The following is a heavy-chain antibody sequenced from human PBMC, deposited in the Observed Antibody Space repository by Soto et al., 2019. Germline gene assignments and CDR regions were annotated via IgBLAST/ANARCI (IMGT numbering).Heavy chain of an antibody. D-gene: IGHD6-13*01. V-gene: IGHV5-51*01. CDR3: ARTAAAGKYYYGMDV. CDR2: IYPGDSDT. CDR1: GDSFTSYW. J-gene: IGHJ6*02. Sequence: PGESLKISCKASGDSFTSYWIAWVRQMPGKGLEWMGIIYPGDSDTRYSPSFQGQVTISADKSISTAYLQWSSLKASDTAMYYCARTAAAGKYYYGMDVWGQGTTVTVSS.